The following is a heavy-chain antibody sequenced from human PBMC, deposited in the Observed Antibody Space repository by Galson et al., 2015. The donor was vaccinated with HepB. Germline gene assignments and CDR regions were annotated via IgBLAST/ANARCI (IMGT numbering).Heavy chain of an antibody. CDR3: TTVLGVPDYFYGMDV. Sequence: SLRLSCAASGFTFSNAWMSWVRQAPGKGLEWVGRIKSTMDGGTTDFVAPVKGRFTISRDDSKNTLYLQMNSLKTEDTAMYYCTTVLGVPDYFYGMDVWGQGTTVTVSS. V-gene: IGHV3-15*01. CDR1: GFTFSNAW. CDR2: IKSTMDGGTT. D-gene: IGHD3-16*01. J-gene: IGHJ6*02.